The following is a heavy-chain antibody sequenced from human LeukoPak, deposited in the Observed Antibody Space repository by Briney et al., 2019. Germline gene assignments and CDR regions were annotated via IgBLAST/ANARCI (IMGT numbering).Heavy chain of an antibody. J-gene: IGHJ2*01. Sequence: PSETLSLTCAVSGGSISSSNWWSWVRQPPGKGLEWIGEIYHSGSTNYNPSLKSRVTISVDKSKNQFSLKLSSVTAADTAVYYCARGSEFGVGHWYFDLWGRGTLVTVSS. CDR1: GGSISSSNW. D-gene: IGHD3-10*01. CDR2: IYHSGST. CDR3: ARGSEFGVGHWYFDL. V-gene: IGHV4-4*02.